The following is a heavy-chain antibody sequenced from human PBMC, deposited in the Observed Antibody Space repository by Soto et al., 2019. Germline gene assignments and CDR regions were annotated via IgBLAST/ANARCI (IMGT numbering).Heavy chain of an antibody. CDR1: ASCFTNHG. Sequence: ASVQVSQKSRASCFTNHGNNWVRQAPGPGLEWMGWIKSYNANTNNAQKRPGRVTMSTDTSTSTAYMDLRSLTSDDSAVDYCARDRVSGIWGDALGIRGQGTTVTVAS. D-gene: IGHD3-16*01. CDR3: ARDRVSGIWGDALGI. V-gene: IGHV1-18*04. J-gene: IGHJ3*02. CDR2: IKSYNANT.